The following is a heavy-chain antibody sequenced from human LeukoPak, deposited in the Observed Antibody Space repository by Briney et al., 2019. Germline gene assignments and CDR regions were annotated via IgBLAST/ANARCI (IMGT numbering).Heavy chain of an antibody. CDR2: ISWNSGSI. Sequence: PGGSLRLSCAASGFTFDDYAMHWVRQAPGKGLEWVSGISWNSGSIGYADSVKGRFTISRDNAKNSLYLQMNSLRAEDTALYYCAKDMGYDILTGQKDYWGQGTLVTVSS. CDR3: AKDMGYDILTGQKDY. CDR1: GFTFDDYA. J-gene: IGHJ4*02. D-gene: IGHD3-9*01. V-gene: IGHV3-9*01.